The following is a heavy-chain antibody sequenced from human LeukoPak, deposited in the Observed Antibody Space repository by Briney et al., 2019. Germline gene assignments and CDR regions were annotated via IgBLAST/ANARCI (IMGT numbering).Heavy chain of an antibody. Sequence: SETLSLTCTVSGGSISSYYWSWIRQPPGKGLEWIGYIYYSGSTNCNPSLKSRVTISVDTSKNQFSLKLSSVTAADTAVYYCARHDYGGNYWGQGTLVTVSS. CDR2: IYYSGST. V-gene: IGHV4-59*08. CDR1: GGSISSYY. D-gene: IGHD4-23*01. J-gene: IGHJ4*02. CDR3: ARHDYGGNY.